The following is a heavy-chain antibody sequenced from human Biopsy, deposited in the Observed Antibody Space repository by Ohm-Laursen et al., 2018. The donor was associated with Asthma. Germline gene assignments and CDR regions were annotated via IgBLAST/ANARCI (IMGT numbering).Heavy chain of an antibody. CDR3: AADQRFLSPNPSFYPMDV. J-gene: IGHJ6*02. Sequence: GSLRLSCSASGFSFSSYWMSWVRQAPGKGLEWVASVNYGTTDMYYADSVKGRFTVSRDNARSTLFLQIHSLRLEDTAVYYRAADQRFLSPNPSFYPMDVWGRGTTVIVSS. D-gene: IGHD3-16*02. V-gene: IGHV3-21*01. CDR1: GFSFSSYW. CDR2: VNYGTTDM.